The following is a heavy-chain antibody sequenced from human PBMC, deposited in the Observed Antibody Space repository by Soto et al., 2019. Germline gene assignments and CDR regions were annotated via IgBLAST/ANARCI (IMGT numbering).Heavy chain of an antibody. CDR1: GGSISSYY. J-gene: IGHJ6*02. CDR2: IYYSGST. CDR3: ARDMDSSGWTVYGIDV. V-gene: IGHV4-59*01. D-gene: IGHD6-19*01. Sequence: QVQLQESGPGLVKPSETLSLTCTVSGGSISSYYWSWIRQPPGKGLEWIGYIYYSGSTNYNPSLKTRATISVDTSKDQSSLKLSSVTAADTAVYYCARDMDSSGWTVYGIDVWGQGTTVTVSS.